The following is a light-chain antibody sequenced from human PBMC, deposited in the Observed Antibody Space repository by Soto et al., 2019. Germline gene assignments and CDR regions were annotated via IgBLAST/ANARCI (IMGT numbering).Light chain of an antibody. CDR3: QQYGGSIT. Sequence: EIVLTQSPVTLSLSPGEGATLFCRASQSVSSAYLAWYQQKPGQAPRLLIYAASSRATGIPDRFSGSGSGTDFTLTISRLEPEDFAVYYCQQYGGSITFGQGTRLEIE. CDR2: AAS. V-gene: IGKV3-20*01. CDR1: QSVSSAY. J-gene: IGKJ5*01.